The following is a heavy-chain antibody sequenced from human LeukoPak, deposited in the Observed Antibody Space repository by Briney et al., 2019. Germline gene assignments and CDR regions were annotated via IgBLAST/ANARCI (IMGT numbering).Heavy chain of an antibody. V-gene: IGHV1-18*04. CDR3: ARDNDILTGYYNGGSED. Sequence: GASVKVSCKASGYTFTGYYMHWVRQAPGQGLEWMGWISAYNGKTNYAQKFQGRVTMTTDTSTSTAYMELRSLRSDDTAVYYCARDNDILTGYYNGGSEDWGQGTLVTVSS. CDR1: GYTFTGYY. J-gene: IGHJ4*02. D-gene: IGHD3-9*01. CDR2: ISAYNGKT.